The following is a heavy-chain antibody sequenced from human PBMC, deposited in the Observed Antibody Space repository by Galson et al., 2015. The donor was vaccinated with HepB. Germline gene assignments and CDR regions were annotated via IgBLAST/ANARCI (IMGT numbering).Heavy chain of an antibody. CDR2: ITSSSTII. CDR3: AREAVTTYGLDV. D-gene: IGHD1-14*01. J-gene: IGHJ6*02. V-gene: IGHV3-48*02. CDR1: GFTFSNYN. Sequence: SLRLYCAASGFTFSNYNMNWVRQAPGKGLEWVSYITSSSTIIYYADSVKGRFTISRDNGKNSLYLQMNSLRDEDTAVYYCAREAVTTYGLDVWGQGTTVTVSS.